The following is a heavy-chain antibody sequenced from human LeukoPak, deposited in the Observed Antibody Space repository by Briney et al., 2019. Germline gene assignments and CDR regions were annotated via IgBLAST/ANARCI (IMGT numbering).Heavy chain of an antibody. Sequence: GGSLRLSCAASGFTFRASWMTWVRQAPGKGLEWVATINHDGSERFYVDSVKGRFTISRDNAKNTLYLQMNSLRAEDTAVYYCARGNIVATNDYWGQGTLVTVSS. D-gene: IGHD5-12*01. CDR3: ARGNIVATNDY. CDR2: INHDGSER. V-gene: IGHV3-7*01. CDR1: GFTFRASW. J-gene: IGHJ4*02.